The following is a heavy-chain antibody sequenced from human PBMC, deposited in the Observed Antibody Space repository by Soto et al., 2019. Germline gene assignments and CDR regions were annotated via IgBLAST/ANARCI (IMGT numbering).Heavy chain of an antibody. CDR2: IWYDGSNK. V-gene: IGHV3-33*01. Sequence: GGSLRLSCAASGFTFSSYGMHWVRQAPGKGLEWVAVIWYDGSNKYYADSVKGRFTISRDNSKNTLYLQMNSLRAEDTAVYYCARDWGATPTHFDYWGQGTLVTVSS. D-gene: IGHD1-26*01. CDR1: GFTFSSYG. CDR3: ARDWGATPTHFDY. J-gene: IGHJ4*02.